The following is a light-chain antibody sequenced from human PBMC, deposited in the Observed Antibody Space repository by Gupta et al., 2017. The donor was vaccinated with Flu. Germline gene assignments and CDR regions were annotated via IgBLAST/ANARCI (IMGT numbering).Light chain of an antibody. Sequence: EKVMTQFPATLSASPGESATLSCRASHSVRNDLAWYQHKPGQAPRLLIYDASTRATGIPARFSGSGSGTEFTLTISGLQSEDLAVYYCQQDNCWPFTFGPGTKVDIK. CDR3: QQDNCWPFT. J-gene: IGKJ3*01. CDR1: HSVRND. V-gene: IGKV3-15*01. CDR2: DAS.